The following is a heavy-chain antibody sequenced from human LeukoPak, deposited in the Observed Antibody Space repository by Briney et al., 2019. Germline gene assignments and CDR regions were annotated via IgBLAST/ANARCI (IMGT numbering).Heavy chain of an antibody. CDR1: GGTFSSYA. J-gene: IGHJ3*02. D-gene: IGHD5-18*01. Sequence: SVKVSCKASGGTFSSYAISWVRQAPGQGLEWMGGIIPIFGTVNYAQKFQGRVTITTDESTSTAYMELSSLRSEDTAVYYCARVERGYSYARYAFDIWGQGTMVTVSS. V-gene: IGHV1-69*05. CDR3: ARVERGYSYARYAFDI. CDR2: IIPIFGTV.